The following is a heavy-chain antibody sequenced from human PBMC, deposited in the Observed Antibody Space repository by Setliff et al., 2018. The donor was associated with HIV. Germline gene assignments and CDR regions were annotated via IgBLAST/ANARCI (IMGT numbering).Heavy chain of an antibody. CDR3: ARDRSHPPYYMDV. V-gene: IGHV4-34*01. CDR2: INHSASN. CDR1: GGSFSGFY. Sequence: PSETLSLTCAVYGGSFSGFYWSWIRQPPGKRLEWIGGINHSASNNYNPSLKSRITISVDTSKNQFSLKLRSVTAADTAVYYCARDRSHPPYYMDVWGKGTTVAVSS. J-gene: IGHJ6*03.